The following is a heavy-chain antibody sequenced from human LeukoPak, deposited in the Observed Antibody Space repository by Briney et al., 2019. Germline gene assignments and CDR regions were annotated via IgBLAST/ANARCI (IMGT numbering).Heavy chain of an antibody. V-gene: IGHV1-8*03. CDR1: GYTLTIYD. CDR3: ARGNFGGSLGY. J-gene: IGHJ4*02. CDR2: INTNSCNT. Sequence: ASVKVSRKASGYTLTIYDFHWVRQPTGQGLEGVGGINTNSCNTGYAQKFQGRFTITRNTSISTADMELSSLRSEDTAGYYCARGNFGGSLGYWGQGTLVTVSS. D-gene: IGHD4-23*01.